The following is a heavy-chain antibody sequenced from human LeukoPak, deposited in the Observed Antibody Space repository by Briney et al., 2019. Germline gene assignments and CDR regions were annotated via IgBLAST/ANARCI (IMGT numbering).Heavy chain of an antibody. CDR2: IYHSGST. CDR1: GYSISSGYY. J-gene: IGHJ4*02. Sequence: SETLSLTCAVSGYSISSGYYWGWIRQPPGKRLEWIGSIYHSGSTYYNPSLKSRVTISVDTSKNQFSLKLSSVTAADTAVYYCARTQWFGELLFDYWGQGTLVTVSS. D-gene: IGHD3-10*01. CDR3: ARTQWFGELLFDY. V-gene: IGHV4-38-2*01.